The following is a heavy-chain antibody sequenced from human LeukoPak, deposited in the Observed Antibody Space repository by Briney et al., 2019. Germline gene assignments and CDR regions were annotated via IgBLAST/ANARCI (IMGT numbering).Heavy chain of an antibody. V-gene: IGHV1-2*02. CDR3: ARDNWNDGDNWFDP. CDR1: GYTFTGYY. J-gene: IGHJ5*02. Sequence: GASVKVSCKASGYTFTGYYIHWVRQAPAQGLEWMGWINPNSGGTNYAQKFQGRVTMTRDTSISTAYMDLSRLRSDDTAVYYCARDNWNDGDNWFDPWGQGTLVTVSS. CDR2: INPNSGGT. D-gene: IGHD1-20*01.